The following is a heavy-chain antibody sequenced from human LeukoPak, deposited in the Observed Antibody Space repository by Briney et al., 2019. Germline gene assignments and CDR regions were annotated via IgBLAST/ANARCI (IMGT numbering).Heavy chain of an antibody. V-gene: IGHV3-74*01. Sequence: GRSLRLSCAASGFTLSSYWMHWVRQAPGKGLVWVSHISGDGGRADYADSVKGRFTISRDNAKNTLYLQMNSLRAEDTAVYYCARGGVPDAMDAWGKGTTVTVSS. CDR3: ARGGVPDAMDA. CDR1: GFTLSSYW. CDR2: ISGDGGRA. J-gene: IGHJ6*04. D-gene: IGHD3-10*01.